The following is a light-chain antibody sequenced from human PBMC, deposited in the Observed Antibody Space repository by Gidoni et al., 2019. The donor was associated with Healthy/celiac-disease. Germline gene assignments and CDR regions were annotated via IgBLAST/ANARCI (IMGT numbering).Light chain of an antibody. Sequence: IVMTQPPATLSMSPGERATLSCRARQSASSNLAWYQQKPGQAPRLLIYGASTRATGIPARFSGSGSGTEFTLTISSLESEDFAVYYCQQDNNWPRTFGQGTKVEIK. CDR1: QSASSN. J-gene: IGKJ1*01. CDR3: QQDNNWPRT. V-gene: IGKV3-15*01. CDR2: GAS.